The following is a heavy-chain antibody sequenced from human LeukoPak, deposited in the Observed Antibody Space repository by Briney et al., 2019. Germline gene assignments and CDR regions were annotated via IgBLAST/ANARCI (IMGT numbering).Heavy chain of an antibody. CDR3: AIERQQPDY. CDR1: GYTFTSYD. J-gene: IGHJ4*02. CDR2: MNPNSGNT. Sequence: ASVKVSCKASGYTFTSYDINWVRQATGQGLEWMGWMNPNSGNTGYAQKFQARVTMTSNTAISTAYMELSSLRSGDTAVYYCAIERQQPDYWGQGTLVTVSS. D-gene: IGHD6-13*01. V-gene: IGHV1-8*01.